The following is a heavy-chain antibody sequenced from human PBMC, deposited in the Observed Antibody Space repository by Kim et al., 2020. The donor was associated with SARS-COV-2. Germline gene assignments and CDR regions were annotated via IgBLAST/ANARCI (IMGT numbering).Heavy chain of an antibody. CDR3: ARSSVGSGTFQH. D-gene: IGHD3-3*01. J-gene: IGHJ1*01. CDR2: IYHNGVT. Sequence: SETLSLTCTVSGGSISPYYWSWIRQPPGKGLEWIGSIYHNGVTTYSPSLESRVTMSVDTSKTPFSLKLKSVTTADAAVYFCARSSVGSGTFQHWGHGTL. V-gene: IGHV4-59*13. CDR1: GGSISPYY.